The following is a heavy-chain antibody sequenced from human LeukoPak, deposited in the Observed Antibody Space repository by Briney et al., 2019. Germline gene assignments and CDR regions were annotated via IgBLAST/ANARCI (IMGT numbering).Heavy chain of an antibody. Sequence: SEPLSLTCTVSGGPISSYYWSWLRQPPGKGLEWIGYIYYSWSTNYNPSLKSLVPISVDTSKNQFSLKLSSVTAAHTAVYYCASQSGYYFPGGHFDYWGQGTLVTVSS. CDR1: GGPISSYY. V-gene: IGHV4-59*01. D-gene: IGHD3-22*01. CDR3: ASQSGYYFPGGHFDY. CDR2: IYYSWST. J-gene: IGHJ4*02.